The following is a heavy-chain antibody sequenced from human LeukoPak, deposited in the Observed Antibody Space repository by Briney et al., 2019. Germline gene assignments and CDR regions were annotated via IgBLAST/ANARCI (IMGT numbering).Heavy chain of an antibody. CDR1: GFTFSRHA. Sequence: HPGGSLRLSCEASGFTFSRHAMSWVRQAPGKGLEWVSSLSGTGGSTYYADSVKGRLTVSRDNSRNMLYLEMNSLRAEDTAVYYCAKFQANCYDSSGYGCFDYWGQGVLVTVSS. CDR3: AKFQANCYDSSGYGCFDY. CDR2: LSGTGGST. D-gene: IGHD3-22*01. V-gene: IGHV3-23*01. J-gene: IGHJ4*02.